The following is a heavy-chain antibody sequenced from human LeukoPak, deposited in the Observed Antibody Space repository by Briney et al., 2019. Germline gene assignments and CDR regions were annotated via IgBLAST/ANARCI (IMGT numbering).Heavy chain of an antibody. D-gene: IGHD6-19*01. V-gene: IGHV4-39*01. CDR2: IYYSGTT. J-gene: IGHJ5*02. CDR3: ARHSTSGWNWFDP. Sequence: SETLSLTCTVSGGSISSSSHFWGWIRQPPGKGLEWIGNIYYSGTTYYNPSLKSRVTISVDTSKNQFSLKLSSVTAADTAVYYCARHSTSGWNWFDPWGQGTLVTVSS. CDR1: GGSISSSSHF.